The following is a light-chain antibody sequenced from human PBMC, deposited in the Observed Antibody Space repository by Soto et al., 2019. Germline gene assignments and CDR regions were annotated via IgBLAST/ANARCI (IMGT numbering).Light chain of an antibody. V-gene: IGLV2-14*01. CDR3: SSYTSSSTLYV. CDR2: DVS. J-gene: IGLJ1*01. Sequence: QSALTQHASVSGSPGQLITISCTGTSSDVGGYNYVSWYQQHPGKAPKLMIYDVSNRPSGVSNRFSGSKSGNTASLTISGLQAEDEADYYCSSYTSSSTLYVFGTGTKLTVL. CDR1: SSDVGGYNY.